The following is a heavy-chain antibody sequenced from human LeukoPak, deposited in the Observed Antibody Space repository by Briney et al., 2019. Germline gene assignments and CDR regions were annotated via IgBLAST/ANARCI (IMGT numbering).Heavy chain of an antibody. D-gene: IGHD2-21*02. CDR3: ARALSDGPWDY. J-gene: IGHJ4*02. CDR1: GGSFSGYY. Sequence: SETLSLTCAVYGGSFSGYYWSWIRQPPGKGLEWIGEINHSGSTNYNPSLKSRVTISVDTSKNQFSLKLSSETAADTAVYYCARALSDGPWDYWGQGTLVTVSS. CDR2: INHSGST. V-gene: IGHV4-34*01.